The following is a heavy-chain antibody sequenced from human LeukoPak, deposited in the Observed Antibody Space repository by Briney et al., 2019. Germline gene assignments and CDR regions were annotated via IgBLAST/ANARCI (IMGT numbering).Heavy chain of an antibody. CDR1: GYSISSGYF. Sequence: SETLSLTCAVSGYSISSGYFWGWLRQPPGKGLEWIGSINHSGSTYYNPPSLKSRVTISVDTSKNQFSLKLSSVTAADTAVYYCARSLGYSSLDYWGQGTLLTVSS. V-gene: IGHV4-38-2*01. D-gene: IGHD6-13*01. J-gene: IGHJ4*02. CDR2: INHSGST. CDR3: ARSLGYSSLDY.